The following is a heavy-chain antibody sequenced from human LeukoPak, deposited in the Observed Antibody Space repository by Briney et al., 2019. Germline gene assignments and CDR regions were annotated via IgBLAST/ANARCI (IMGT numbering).Heavy chain of an antibody. CDR1: GFTFGDYA. Sequence: GRSLRLSCTASGFTFGDYAMSWFRQAPGKGLEWVGFIRGKAYGGTTEYAASVKGRFTISRDDYKSIAYLQMNSLKNEDTDVYYCTRDFSIVATINPPSDYWGQGTLVTVSS. D-gene: IGHD5-12*01. CDR2: IRGKAYGGTT. V-gene: IGHV3-49*03. J-gene: IGHJ4*02. CDR3: TRDFSIVATINPPSDY.